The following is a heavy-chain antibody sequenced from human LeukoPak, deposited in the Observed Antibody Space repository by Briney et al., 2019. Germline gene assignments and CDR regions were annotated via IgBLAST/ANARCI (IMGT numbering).Heavy chain of an antibody. J-gene: IGHJ4*02. D-gene: IGHD1-1*01. CDR3: ARGSGYNWNDNDDFDY. V-gene: IGHV1-18*01. CDR2: ISAYNGNT. CDR1: GYTFTSFG. Sequence: ASVKVSCKASGYTFTSFGIIWVRQAPGQGLEWMGWISAYNGNTNYAQKFQGRVTITADKSASTAYMELSSLRSEDTAVYYCARGSGYNWNDNDDFDYWGQGTLVTVSS.